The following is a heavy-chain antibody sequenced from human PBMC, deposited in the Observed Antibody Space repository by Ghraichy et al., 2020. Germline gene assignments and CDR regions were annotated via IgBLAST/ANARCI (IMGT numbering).Heavy chain of an antibody. J-gene: IGHJ6*02. CDR1: GFTFSSYS. V-gene: IGHV3-48*02. CDR2: ISSSSSTI. CDR3: AIKWELPTYYYGMDV. Sequence: GGSLRLSCAASGFTFSSYSMNWVRQAPGKGLEWVSYISSSSSTIYYSDSVKGRFTISRDNAKNSLYLQMNSLRDEDTAVYYCAIKWELPTYYYGMDVWGQVTTVTVSS. D-gene: IGHD1-26*01.